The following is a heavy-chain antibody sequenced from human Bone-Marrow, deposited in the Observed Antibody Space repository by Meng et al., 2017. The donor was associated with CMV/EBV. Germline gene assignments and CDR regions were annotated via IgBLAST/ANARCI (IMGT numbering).Heavy chain of an antibody. V-gene: IGHV3-21*06. CDR2: TSGSSRYI. J-gene: IGHJ2*01. CDR1: GFTFSSYS. Sequence: GESLKISCAAPGFTFSSYSMNWVRQAPGKGLEWVSSTSGSSRYIYYADSVKGRFTISRDNAKNSLYLQMNSLRAEDTAVYYCARDERACISSSCQGYGYFDLWGRGTLVTVSS. CDR3: ARDERACISSSCQGYGYFDL. D-gene: IGHD2-2*01.